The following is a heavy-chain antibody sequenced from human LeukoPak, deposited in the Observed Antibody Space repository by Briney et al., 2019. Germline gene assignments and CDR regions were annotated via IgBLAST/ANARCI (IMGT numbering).Heavy chain of an antibody. V-gene: IGHV3-23*01. Sequence: PGGSLRLSCAASGFTFSSYARSWVRQAPGKGLEWVSAISGSGGSTYYADSVKGRFTISRDNSKNTLYLQMNSLRAEDTAVYYCAKVRYDILTGYSDYWGQGTLVTVSS. D-gene: IGHD3-9*01. J-gene: IGHJ4*02. CDR1: GFTFSSYA. CDR2: ISGSGGST. CDR3: AKVRYDILTGYSDY.